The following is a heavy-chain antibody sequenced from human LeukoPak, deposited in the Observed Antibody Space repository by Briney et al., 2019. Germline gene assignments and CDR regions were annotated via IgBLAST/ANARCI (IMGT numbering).Heavy chain of an antibody. CDR3: ARCGRMVQGLSITYYMDV. V-gene: IGHV1-8*01. J-gene: IGHJ6*03. Sequence: ASLKVSCKASGFTFTSYDIKWVRPATGQGLEWMGWMKPNSGNTGYAQKFQGRGTMTRNTSISTAYMELSSLRSEDTAVYYCARCGRMVQGLSITYYMDVWGQGTTVTVSS. CDR1: GFTFTSYD. D-gene: IGHD3-10*01. CDR2: MKPNSGNT.